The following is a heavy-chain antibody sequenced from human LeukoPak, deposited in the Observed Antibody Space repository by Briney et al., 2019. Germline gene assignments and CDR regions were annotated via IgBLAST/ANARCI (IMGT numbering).Heavy chain of an antibody. CDR1: GGSFSGYY. Sequence: SETLSLTCAVYGGSFSGYYWSWIRQPPGKGLEWIGEINHSGSTNYNPSLKSRVTISVDTSKNRFSLKLSSVTAADTAVYYCARVGTDYWGQGTLVTVSS. CDR2: INHSGST. V-gene: IGHV4-34*01. CDR3: ARVGTDY. J-gene: IGHJ4*02. D-gene: IGHD7-27*01.